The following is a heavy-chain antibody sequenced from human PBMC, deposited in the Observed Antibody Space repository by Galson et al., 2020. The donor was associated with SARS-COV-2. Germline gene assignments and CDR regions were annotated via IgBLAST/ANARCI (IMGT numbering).Heavy chain of an antibody. J-gene: IGHJ3*01. CDR2: IDPSDSYS. CDR3: ARQLYTESLNDVFDF. Sequence: HGESLKISCKPSGYSFTNYWINWVRQVPGKGLEWMGKIDPSDSYSNYSPSFQGHVTISVDRSINTAYLQWSSLKASDTAMYYCARQLYTESLNDVFDFWGQGTMVTVSS. CDR1: GYSFTNYW. V-gene: IGHV5-10-1*01. D-gene: IGHD3-10*01.